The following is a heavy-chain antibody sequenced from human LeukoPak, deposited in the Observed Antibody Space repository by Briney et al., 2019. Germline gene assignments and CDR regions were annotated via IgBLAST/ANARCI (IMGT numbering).Heavy chain of an antibody. D-gene: IGHD4-17*01. Sequence: GGSLRLSCAGSGCTFSSYGMHWVRQAPGKGLEWVAVISYDGSNKYYADSVKGRFTISRDNSKNTLYLQMNSLRAEDTAVYYCAKDRVPYGEFDYWGQGTLVTVSS. CDR1: GCTFSSYG. CDR3: AKDRVPYGEFDY. V-gene: IGHV3-30*18. J-gene: IGHJ4*02. CDR2: ISYDGSNK.